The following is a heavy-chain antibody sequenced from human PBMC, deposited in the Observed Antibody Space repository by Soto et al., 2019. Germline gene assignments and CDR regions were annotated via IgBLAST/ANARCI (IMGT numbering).Heavy chain of an antibody. V-gene: IGHV4-39*01. CDR3: ARLFDY. J-gene: IGHJ4*02. CDR2: IYHSGVT. CDR1: GGSISSNGYY. Sequence: QLQLQESGPGLVKPSETLSLTCTVSGGSISSNGYYWGWIRQPPGKGLEWIGTIYHSGVTYYNPSLKIRVTISVDTSRNQFSLKLNSMTAADTAVYYCARLFDYWGQGKLVTVSS.